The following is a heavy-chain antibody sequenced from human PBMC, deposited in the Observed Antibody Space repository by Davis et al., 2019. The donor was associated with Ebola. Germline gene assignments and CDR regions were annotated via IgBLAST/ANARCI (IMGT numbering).Heavy chain of an antibody. V-gene: IGHV1-18*01. J-gene: IGHJ4*02. CDR2: ISPYNGNT. CDR3: ARVTEEKWLGWYFDY. CDR1: GYTFTSYG. D-gene: IGHD6-19*01. Sequence: ASVKVSCKASGYTFTSYGISWVRQAPGQGLEWMGWISPYNGNTNYAQKLQGRVTITTDKSTSTADLELRSLTPDDTAVYYCARVTEEKWLGWYFDYWGQGTLVTVSS.